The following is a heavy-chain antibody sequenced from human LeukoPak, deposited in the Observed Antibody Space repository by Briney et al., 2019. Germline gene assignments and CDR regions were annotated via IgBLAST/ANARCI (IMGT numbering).Heavy chain of an antibody. Sequence: ASVKVSCKASGGTFSSYAISWVRQAPGQGLEWMGGIIPIFGTANYAQKFQGRVTITTDESTSTAYMKLSSLRSEDTAVYYCARGAGYSIVNWFDPWGQGTLVTVSS. CDR2: IIPIFGTA. D-gene: IGHD6-13*01. V-gene: IGHV1-69*05. CDR3: ARGAGYSIVNWFDP. J-gene: IGHJ5*02. CDR1: GGTFSSYA.